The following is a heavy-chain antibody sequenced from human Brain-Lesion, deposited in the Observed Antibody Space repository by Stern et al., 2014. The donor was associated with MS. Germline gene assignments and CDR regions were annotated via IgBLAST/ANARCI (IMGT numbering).Heavy chain of an antibody. CDR2: VNNDGRRA. CDR3: ARGERWFDS. V-gene: IGHV3-74*01. J-gene: IGHJ5*01. Sequence: EMQLVESGGGLVQPGGSLRLSCAASGFTFSNYWMHWVRQAPGKGLVWVSRVNNDGRRASYADSVKGRFIMCRDNAKNTLYLQMNSLRVEDTAIYYCARGERWFDSWGQGTLVTVSS. CDR1: GFTFSNYW.